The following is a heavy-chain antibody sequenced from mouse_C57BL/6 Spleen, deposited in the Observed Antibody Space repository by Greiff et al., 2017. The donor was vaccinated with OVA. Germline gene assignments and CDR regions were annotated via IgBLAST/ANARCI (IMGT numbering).Heavy chain of an antibody. J-gene: IGHJ4*01. Sequence: EVKVVESGGGLVQPKGSLKLSCAASGFSFNTYAMNWVRQAPGKGLEWVARIRSKSNNYATYYADSVKDRFTISRDDSESMLYLQMNNLKTEDTAMYYCVRQRYSNYEGYYAMDYWGQGTSVTVSS. CDR2: IRSKSNNYAT. CDR1: GFSFNTYA. CDR3: VRQRYSNYEGYYAMDY. V-gene: IGHV10-1*01. D-gene: IGHD2-5*01.